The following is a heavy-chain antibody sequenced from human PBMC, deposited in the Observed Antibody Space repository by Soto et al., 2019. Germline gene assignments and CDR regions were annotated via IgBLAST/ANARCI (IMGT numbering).Heavy chain of an antibody. CDR1: GFTFSSYG. CDR3: AKEGGYYGSGSYSVGENYYGMDV. V-gene: IGHV3-30*18. Sequence: QVQLVESGGGVVQPGRSLRLSCAASGFTFSSYGMHWVHQAPGKGLEWVAVISYDGSNKYYADSVKGRFTISRDNSKNTLYLHMNSLRAEDTAVYYCAKEGGYYGSGSYSVGENYYGMDVWGQGTTVTFAS. J-gene: IGHJ6*02. CDR2: ISYDGSNK. D-gene: IGHD3-10*01.